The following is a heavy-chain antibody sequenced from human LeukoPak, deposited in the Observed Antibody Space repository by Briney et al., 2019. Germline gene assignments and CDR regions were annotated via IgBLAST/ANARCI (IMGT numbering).Heavy chain of an antibody. J-gene: IGHJ4*02. CDR3: ARAWDVVVPAAMASGV. D-gene: IGHD2-2*01. Sequence: PGGSLRLSCAASGFTFSNAWMSWVRQAPGKGLEWVANIKQDGSEKYYVDSVKGRFTISRDNAKNSLYLQMNSLRAEDTAVYYCARAWDVVVPAAMASGVWGQGTLVTVSS. CDR1: GFTFSNAW. CDR2: IKQDGSEK. V-gene: IGHV3-7*01.